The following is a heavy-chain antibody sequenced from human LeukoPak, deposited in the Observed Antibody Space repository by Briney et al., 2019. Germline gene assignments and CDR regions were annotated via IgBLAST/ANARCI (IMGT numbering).Heavy chain of an antibody. CDR1: GGSFSGYY. CDR2: INHNGST. V-gene: IGHV4-34*01. D-gene: IGHD2-2*02. CDR3: ARGLKDIVVVPAAIGWFDP. J-gene: IGHJ5*02. Sequence: PSETLSLTCAVYGGSFSGYYWSWIRQPPGKGLEWIGEINHNGSTNYNPSLKSRVTISVDTSKNQFSLKLSSVTAADTAVYYCARGLKDIVVVPAAIGWFDPWGQGTLVTVSS.